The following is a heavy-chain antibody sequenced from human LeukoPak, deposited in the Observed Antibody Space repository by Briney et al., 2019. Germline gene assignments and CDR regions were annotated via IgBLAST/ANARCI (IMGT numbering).Heavy chain of an antibody. D-gene: IGHD3-16*02. J-gene: IGHJ1*01. Sequence: PETLSLTCSVSGGSISSSSDYWGWIRQPPGQGLEWIGTMSYSGTTFYNPSLKSRVTMSVDTSKNQFSLNLRSVTAADTAVYYCVAAHSSYRRYEDQHWGQGTLVTV. CDR1: GGSISSSSDY. CDR2: MSYSGTT. CDR3: VAAHSSYRRYEDQH. V-gene: IGHV4-39*01.